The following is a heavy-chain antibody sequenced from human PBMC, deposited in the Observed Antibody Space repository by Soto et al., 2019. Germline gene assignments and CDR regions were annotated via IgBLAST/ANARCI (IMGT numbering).Heavy chain of an antibody. CDR3: AKEIFAAAYAATSAFDL. V-gene: IGHV3-23*01. J-gene: IGHJ4*02. CDR1: GFTFSSHA. D-gene: IGHD2-8*01. Sequence: PGGSLRLSCAASGFTFSSHAMGWLRQAPGTEPEWVAFVDGSGADKSYAESVKGRLTISRNNSENSLKLQIKKLKAEDTGRYFCAKEIFAAAYAATSAFDLWGQGTLVTVSS. CDR2: VDGSGADK.